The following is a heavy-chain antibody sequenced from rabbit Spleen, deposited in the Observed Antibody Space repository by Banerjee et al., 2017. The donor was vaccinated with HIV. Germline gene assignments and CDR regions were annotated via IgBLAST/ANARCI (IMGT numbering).Heavy chain of an antibody. V-gene: IGHV1S45*01. CDR3: ARDGAGGSYFAL. J-gene: IGHJ3*01. D-gene: IGHD8-1*01. CDR2: INTGNGNT. CDR1: GFTISSSYW. Sequence: QEQLVESGGGLVQPEGSLTLTCTASGFTISSSYWMCWVRQAPGKGPEWIGCINTGNGNTYYASWAKGRFTISKTSSTTVTLQMTSLTAADTATYFCARDGAGGSYFALWGQGTLVTVS.